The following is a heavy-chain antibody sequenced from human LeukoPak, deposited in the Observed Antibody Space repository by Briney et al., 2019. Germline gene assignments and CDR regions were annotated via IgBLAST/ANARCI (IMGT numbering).Heavy chain of an antibody. J-gene: IGHJ2*01. CDR1: GYTFTSYD. CDR2: MTPNSGYT. CDR3: ARGRDGYNFGYFDL. V-gene: IGHV1-8*03. D-gene: IGHD5-24*01. Sequence: GASVKVSCKASGYTFTSYDINWVRQATGQGLEWMGWMTPNSGYTGYAQKLQGRVTITRNTSITTAYMELSSLRFEDTAVYYCARGRDGYNFGYFDLWGRGTLVTVSS.